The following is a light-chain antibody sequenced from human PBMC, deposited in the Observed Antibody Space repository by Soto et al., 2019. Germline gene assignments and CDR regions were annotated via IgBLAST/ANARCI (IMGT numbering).Light chain of an antibody. CDR1: QSISSW. CDR2: DAS. Sequence: DIQMTQSPSTLSASVGDRVTITCRARQSISSWLAWYQQKPGKAPKLLIYDASSLESGVPSRFSGSGSGTEFTLTISSLQPDDFATYYCQQYNSYSLWTFGQGTKVEIK. J-gene: IGKJ1*01. CDR3: QQYNSYSLWT. V-gene: IGKV1-5*01.